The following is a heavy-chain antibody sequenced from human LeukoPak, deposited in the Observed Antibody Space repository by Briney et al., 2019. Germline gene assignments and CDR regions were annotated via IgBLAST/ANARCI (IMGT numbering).Heavy chain of an antibody. CDR1: GGSISSSSYY. CDR3: ARGYCSGGSCYSYYYHNYMDV. J-gene: IGHJ6*03. Sequence: SETLSLTCTVSGGSISSSSYYWGWIRQPPGKGLEWIGSIHYSGSTNYNPSLKSRVTISVDTSKNQFSLKLSSVTAADTAVYYCARGYCSGGSCYSYYYHNYMDVWGKGTTVTVSS. D-gene: IGHD2-15*01. V-gene: IGHV4-39*07. CDR2: IHYSGST.